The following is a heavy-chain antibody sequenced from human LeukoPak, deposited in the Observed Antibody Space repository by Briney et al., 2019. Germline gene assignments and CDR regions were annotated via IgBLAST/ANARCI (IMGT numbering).Heavy chain of an antibody. V-gene: IGHV1-18*01. J-gene: IGHJ4*02. D-gene: IGHD3/OR15-3a*01. Sequence: ASVKVFCKASGYTFTRYGVSWVRQAPGQGLEWMGWIRGDNGNTNYAQNFQGRVTMTTDTPSSTAYMEVRSLRSDDTAVYYCARVDLLTGYYFFDYWGQGTLVTVSS. CDR2: IRGDNGNT. CDR1: GYTFTRYG. CDR3: ARVDLLTGYYFFDY.